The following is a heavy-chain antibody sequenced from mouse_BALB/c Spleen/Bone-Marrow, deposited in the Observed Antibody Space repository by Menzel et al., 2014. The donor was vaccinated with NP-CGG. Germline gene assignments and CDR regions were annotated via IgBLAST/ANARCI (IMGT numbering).Heavy chain of an antibody. CDR1: GYTFTNYW. D-gene: IGHD2-14*01. V-gene: IGHV1-63*02. CDR3: ARDRMFPMDY. J-gene: IGHJ4*01. CDR2: IYPGGGYT. Sequence: CDAELVKPGASVKISCKASGYTFTNYWRGWVKQRPGHGLAWIGDIYPGGGYTNYNEKFKGKATLTADTSSSTAYMQLSSLTSEDSAVYYCARDRMFPMDYWGEGSSVTVSA.